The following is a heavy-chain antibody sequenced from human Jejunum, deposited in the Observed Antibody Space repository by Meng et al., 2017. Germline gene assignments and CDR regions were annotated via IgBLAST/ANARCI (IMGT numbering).Heavy chain of an antibody. J-gene: IGHJ4*02. D-gene: IGHD1-26*01. CDR2: IYYSGST. V-gene: IGHV4-30-4*01. CDR3: ARRIRGGSYLG. CDR1: GGSISSGDYY. Sequence: QVQLQESGPGLVKPSQTLSLTCTVSGGSISSGDYYWSWIRQPPGKGLEWIGYIYYSGSTYYNPSLKSRITISVGTSRKQFSLRLSSVTAADTAVYYCARRIRGGSYLGWGQGTLVTVSS.